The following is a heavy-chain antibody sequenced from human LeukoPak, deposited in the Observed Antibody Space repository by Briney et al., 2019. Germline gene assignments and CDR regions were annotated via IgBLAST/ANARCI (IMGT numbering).Heavy chain of an antibody. V-gene: IGHV3-21*01. Sequence: KSGGSLRLSCAASGFTFSSYSMNWVRQAPGKGLEWVSSISSSSSYIYYADSVKGRFTISRDNAKNSLYLQMNSLRAEDTAVYYCARDGQWLVLTKYDAFDIWGQGTMATVSS. CDR2: ISSSSSYI. CDR3: ARDGQWLVLTKYDAFDI. J-gene: IGHJ3*02. D-gene: IGHD6-19*01. CDR1: GFTFSSYS.